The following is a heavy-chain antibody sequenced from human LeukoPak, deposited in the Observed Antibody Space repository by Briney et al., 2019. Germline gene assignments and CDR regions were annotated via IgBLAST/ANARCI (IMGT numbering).Heavy chain of an antibody. D-gene: IGHD6-19*01. V-gene: IGHV4-31*03. CDR2: IYYSGST. CDR1: GGSISRGGYY. CDR3: ARGSSGWYLRAFDI. Sequence: SETLSLTCTVSGGSISRGGYYWSWIRQHPGKGLEWIGYIYYSGSTYYNPSLKSRVTISVDTSKNQFSLKLSSVTAADTAVYYCARGSSGWYLRAFDIWGQGTMVTVSS. J-gene: IGHJ3*02.